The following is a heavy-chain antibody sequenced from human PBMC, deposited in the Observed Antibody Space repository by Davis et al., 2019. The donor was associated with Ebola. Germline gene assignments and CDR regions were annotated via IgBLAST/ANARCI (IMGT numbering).Heavy chain of an antibody. CDR3: ARFDSTGID. CDR1: GLTFSSFA. J-gene: IGHJ4*02. Sequence: PGGSLRLSCAASGLTFSSFAMSWVRQAPGKGLEWVSSISSSGISTYYADSVKGRFTISRDNSKNTMYLQMNSLRIEDTAVYYCARFDSTGIDWGQGTLVTVSP. CDR2: ISSSGIST. D-gene: IGHD3-22*01. V-gene: IGHV3-23*01.